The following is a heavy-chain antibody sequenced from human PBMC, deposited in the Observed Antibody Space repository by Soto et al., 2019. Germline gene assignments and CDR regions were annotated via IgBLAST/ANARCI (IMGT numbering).Heavy chain of an antibody. CDR2: ISYDGSNK. CDR3: ARGVVTAIPYYYYGMDV. D-gene: IGHD2-21*02. J-gene: IGHJ6*02. Sequence: PGGSLRLSCAASGFSFSSYAMHWVRQAPGKGLEWVAVISYDGSNKYYADSVKGRFTISRDNSKNTLYLQMNSLRAEDTAVYYCARGVVTAIPYYYYGMDVWGQGTTDTVSS. CDR1: GFSFSSYA. V-gene: IGHV3-30-3*01.